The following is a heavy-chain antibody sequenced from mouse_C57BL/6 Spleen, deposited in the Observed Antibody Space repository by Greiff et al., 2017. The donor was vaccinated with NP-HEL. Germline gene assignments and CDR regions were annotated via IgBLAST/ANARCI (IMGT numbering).Heavy chain of an antibody. Sequence: VQLQQSGPELVKPGASVKISCKASGYTFTDYYMNWVKQSHGKSLEWIGDINPNNGGTSYNQKFKGKATLTVDKSSSTAYMELRSLTSEDSAVYYWARGSGYWGQGTTLTVSS. V-gene: IGHV1-26*01. CDR2: INPNNGGT. CDR3: ARGSGY. CDR1: GYTFTDYY. J-gene: IGHJ2*01.